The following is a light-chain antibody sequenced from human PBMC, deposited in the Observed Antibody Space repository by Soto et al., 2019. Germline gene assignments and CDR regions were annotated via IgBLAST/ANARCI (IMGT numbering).Light chain of an antibody. CDR1: QGISSY. CDR3: QQLNFYPIT. Sequence: DIQLTQSPSFLSASVGDRVTITCRASQGISSYLAWYQQKPGKAPKLLIYAASTLQSGVPSRFSGSGSGTEFTLTSSSLQPEDFATYYCQQLNFYPITFGQGTRLEIK. CDR2: AAS. V-gene: IGKV1-9*01. J-gene: IGKJ5*01.